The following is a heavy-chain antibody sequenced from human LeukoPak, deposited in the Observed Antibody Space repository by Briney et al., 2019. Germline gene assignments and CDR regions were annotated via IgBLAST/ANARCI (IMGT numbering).Heavy chain of an antibody. CDR2: ISYDGSDE. CDR1: GFTFSTYG. Sequence: PGRSLRLSCAASGFTFSTYGMHWVRQAPGKGLEWVANISYDGSDEYYADSVKGRFTISRDNSKNTLSLQMNSLTAEDTAVYYCVASSGSYHYWGQGTLVTVS. D-gene: IGHD3-10*01. V-gene: IGHV3-30*03. J-gene: IGHJ4*02. CDR3: VASSGSYHY.